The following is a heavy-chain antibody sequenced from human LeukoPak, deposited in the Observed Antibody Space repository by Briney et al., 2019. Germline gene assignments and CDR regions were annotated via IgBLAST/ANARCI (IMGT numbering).Heavy chain of an antibody. Sequence: PGGSLRLSCAASGFTFDDYAMHWVRQAPGKGLEWVSGISWNSGSIGYADSVKGRFTISRDNAKNSLYLQMNSLRAKDMALYYCAKGSLEWLSQPYFDYWGQGTLVTVSS. CDR2: ISWNSGSI. V-gene: IGHV3-9*03. CDR3: AKGSLEWLSQPYFDY. CDR1: GFTFDDYA. J-gene: IGHJ4*02. D-gene: IGHD3-3*01.